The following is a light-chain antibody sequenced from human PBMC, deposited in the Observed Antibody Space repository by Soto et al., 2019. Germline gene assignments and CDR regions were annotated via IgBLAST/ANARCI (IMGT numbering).Light chain of an antibody. CDR2: DVS. Sequence: QSALTQPASVSGAPGQSITISCTGTISDVGGYNYVSWYQQHPGTAPKLMIDDVSHRPSVPYHRFSGSNSSNTASLTISGLQAEDEADYYGSSDTSLSTVVFGGGTKLTVL. CDR1: ISDVGGYNY. CDR3: SSDTSLSTVV. J-gene: IGLJ2*01. V-gene: IGLV2-14*01.